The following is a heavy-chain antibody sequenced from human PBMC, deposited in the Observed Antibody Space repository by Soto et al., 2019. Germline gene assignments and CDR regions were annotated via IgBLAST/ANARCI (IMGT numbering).Heavy chain of an antibody. CDR2: IYYSGST. CDR3: ARSLYYYDSSGYSFDY. Sequence: PSETLSLTCTGSCGSISSYYWSWIRQPPEKGLEWIGYIYYSGSTNYNPSLKSRVTISVDTSKNQFSLKLSSVTAADTAVYYCARSLYYYDSSGYSFDYWGQGTLVTVSS. V-gene: IGHV4-59*01. CDR1: CGSISSYY. D-gene: IGHD3-22*01. J-gene: IGHJ4*02.